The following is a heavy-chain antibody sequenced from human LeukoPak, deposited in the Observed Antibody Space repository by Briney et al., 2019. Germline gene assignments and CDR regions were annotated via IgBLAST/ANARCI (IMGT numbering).Heavy chain of an antibody. CDR1: GFTFSSYE. V-gene: IGHV3-48*03. CDR2: ISSSGSTI. CDR3: ARDYGGSSPFDY. Sequence: GGSLRLSCAASGFTFSSYEMHWVRQAPGKGLEWVSYISSSGSTIYYADSVKGRLTISRDNAKNSLYLQMNSLRAEDTAVYYCARDYGGSSPFDYWGQGTLVTVPS. D-gene: IGHD4-23*01. J-gene: IGHJ4*02.